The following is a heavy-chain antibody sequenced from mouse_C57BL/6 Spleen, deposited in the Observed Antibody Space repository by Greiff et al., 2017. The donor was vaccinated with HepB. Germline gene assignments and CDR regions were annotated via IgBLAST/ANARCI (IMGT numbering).Heavy chain of an antibody. CDR2: INPNNGGT. V-gene: IGHV1-26*01. D-gene: IGHD2-3*01. CDR3: ARHIDGFYWYFDV. J-gene: IGHJ1*03. Sequence: VQLQQSGPELVKPGASVKISCKASGYTFTDYYMNWVKQSHGKSLEWIGDINPNNGGTSYNQKFKGKATLTVDKSSSTGYMELRSLTSEDSAVYYCARHIDGFYWYFDVWGTGTTVTVSS. CDR1: GYTFTDYY.